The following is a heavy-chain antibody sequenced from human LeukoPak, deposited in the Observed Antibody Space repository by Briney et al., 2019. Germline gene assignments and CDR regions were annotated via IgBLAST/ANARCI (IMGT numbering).Heavy chain of an antibody. CDR3: ARGNYCSGGSCYDGAFDY. CDR2: INPNTGGT. D-gene: IGHD2-15*01. Sequence: ASVKVSCKASGYNFTGYYLHWVRQAPGQGLEWMGWINPNTGGTNYARKLQGRVTMTTDTSTSTAYMELRSLRSDDTAVYYCARGNYCSGGSCYDGAFDYWGQGTLVTVSS. V-gene: IGHV1-2*02. J-gene: IGHJ4*02. CDR1: GYNFTGYY.